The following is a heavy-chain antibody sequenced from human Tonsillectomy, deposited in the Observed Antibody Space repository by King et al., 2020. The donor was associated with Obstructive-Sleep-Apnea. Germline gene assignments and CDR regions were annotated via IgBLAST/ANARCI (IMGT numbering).Heavy chain of an antibody. CDR3: ARDRYDYGSDKSSLNYYGMDV. Sequence: VQLVESGGGLVQRGGALRLSCAVSGFTVICGYVNWFRQAPGKGHEWISVLYSSGTTHYADSVKGPFTISSDNSNNTVYLQMNSLRVEETAVFFCARDRYDYGSDKSSLNYYGMDVWGQGTTVTVSS. V-gene: IGHV3-53*04. CDR1: GFTVICGY. D-gene: IGHD3-16*01. J-gene: IGHJ6*02. CDR2: LYSSGTT.